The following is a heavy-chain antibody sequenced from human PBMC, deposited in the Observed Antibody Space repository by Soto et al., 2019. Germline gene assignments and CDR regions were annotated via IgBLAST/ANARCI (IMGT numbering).Heavy chain of an antibody. V-gene: IGHV3-30*03. CDR3: ATSDFTSYPDQQ. Sequence: QVQLVESGGGVVQPGRSLRLSCVASGFTFGSYGMHWVRQAPGKGLEWVAVIGHDGNNKYYGVSVKGRFTISRDNSKNTLFLEMNSLRNEDSGIYYCATSDFTSYPDQQWGQGALVSVSS. D-gene: IGHD3-16*01. CDR2: IGHDGNNK. J-gene: IGHJ1*01. CDR1: GFTFGSYG.